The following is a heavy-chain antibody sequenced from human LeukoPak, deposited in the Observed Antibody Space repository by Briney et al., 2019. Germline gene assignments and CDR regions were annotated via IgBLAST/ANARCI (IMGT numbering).Heavy chain of an antibody. CDR2: ISGSGGST. Sequence: HPGGSLRLSCAASGFTFSSYAMSWVRQAPGKGLEWVSGISGSGGSTYYADSVKGRFTISRDNSKNTLYLQMNSLRADDTAVYYCARRSRGTGSWYYFDYWGQGTLVTVSS. J-gene: IGHJ4*02. CDR1: GFTFSSYA. CDR3: ARRSRGTGSWYYFDY. D-gene: IGHD3-10*01. V-gene: IGHV3-23*01.